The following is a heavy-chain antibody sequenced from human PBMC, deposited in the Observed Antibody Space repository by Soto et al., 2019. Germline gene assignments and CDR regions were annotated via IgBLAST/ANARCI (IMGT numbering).Heavy chain of an antibody. CDR2: FDPEDGET. D-gene: IGHD6-19*01. J-gene: IGHJ3*02. V-gene: IGHV1-24*01. CDR1: GYTLTELS. CDR3: ARDGQQWPDAFDI. Sequence: ASVKVSCKVSGYTLTELSMHWVRQAPGKGLEWMGGFDPEDGETNYAQKFQGRVTITADKSTSTAYMELSSLRSEDTAVYYCARDGQQWPDAFDIWGQGTMVTV.